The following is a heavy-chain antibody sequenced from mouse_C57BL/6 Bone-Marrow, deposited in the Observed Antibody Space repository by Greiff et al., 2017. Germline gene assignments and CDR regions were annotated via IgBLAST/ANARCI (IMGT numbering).Heavy chain of an antibody. D-gene: IGHD3-1*01. CDR2: IYPGDGDT. Sequence: VQLQQSGPELVKPGASVTISCKASGYAFSSSWMHWVKQRPGKGLEWIGRIYPGDGDTNYNGKFKGKATLTADKSSSTAYMQLSSLTSEDSAVYFCARAQLGRLAWFAYWGQGTLVTVSA. V-gene: IGHV1-82*01. J-gene: IGHJ3*01. CDR3: ARAQLGRLAWFAY. CDR1: GYAFSSSW.